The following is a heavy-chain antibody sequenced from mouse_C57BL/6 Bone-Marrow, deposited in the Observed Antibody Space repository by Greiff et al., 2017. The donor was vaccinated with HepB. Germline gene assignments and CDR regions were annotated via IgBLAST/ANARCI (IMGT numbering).Heavy chain of an antibody. J-gene: IGHJ2*01. CDR3: VRHSMVTNYFDY. Sequence: EVHLVESGGGLVQPKGSLKLSCAASGFSFNTYAMNWVRQAPGKGLEWVARIRSKSNNYATYYADSVKDRFTISRDDSESMLYLQMNNLKTEDTAMYYCVRHSMVTNYFDYWGQGTTLTVSS. CDR2: IRSKSNNYAT. D-gene: IGHD2-2*01. V-gene: IGHV10-1*01. CDR1: GFSFNTYA.